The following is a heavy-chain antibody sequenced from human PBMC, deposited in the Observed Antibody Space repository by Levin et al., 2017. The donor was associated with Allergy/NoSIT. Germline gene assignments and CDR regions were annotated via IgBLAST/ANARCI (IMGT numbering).Heavy chain of an antibody. CDR3: ARDLGSSSWWGWFDP. CDR2: IKEAGSEK. D-gene: IGHD6-19*01. J-gene: IGHJ5*02. CDR1: GFTFSSYC. V-gene: IGHV3-7*04. Sequence: GESLKISCAASGFTFSSYCMSWVRQAPGKGLEWVANIKEAGSEKKYVDSVKGRFTISRDNAQSSLYLQMKSLRAEDTAVYYCARDLGSSSWWGWFDPWGQGTLVTVSS.